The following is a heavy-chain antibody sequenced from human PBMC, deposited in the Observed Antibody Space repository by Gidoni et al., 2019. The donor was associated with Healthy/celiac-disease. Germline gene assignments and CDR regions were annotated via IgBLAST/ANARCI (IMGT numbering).Heavy chain of an antibody. CDR1: GFTLSSHA. J-gene: IGHJ4*02. CDR2: ISGSGDSN. CDR3: AKVSRSPIAAEEHFDY. V-gene: IGHV3-23*01. D-gene: IGHD6-13*01. Sequence: EVQLLESGGGLVQTGGSLRLSCAASGFTLSSHAKSWVRPAQGKGMEWVSAISGSGDSNYYADSVKGRFTFSRDNSKNTLYLQMNSLRAEDKAVYYCAKVSRSPIAAEEHFDYWGQGTLVTVSS.